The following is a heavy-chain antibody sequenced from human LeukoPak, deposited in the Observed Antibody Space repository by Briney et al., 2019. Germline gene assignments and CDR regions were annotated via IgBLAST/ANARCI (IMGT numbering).Heavy chain of an antibody. J-gene: IGHJ3*01. Sequence: GGSLRLSCAASGFTFSNYAMSWVRQAPGKGLEWVSVISGSGGVTYYADSAKGRSTISRDSSKNTVYLQMNSLRADDTAVYYCAKGPAVHDAFDLWGQGTMVTVSS. D-gene: IGHD3-10*01. CDR3: AKGPAVHDAFDL. V-gene: IGHV3-23*01. CDR1: GFTFSNYA. CDR2: ISGSGGVT.